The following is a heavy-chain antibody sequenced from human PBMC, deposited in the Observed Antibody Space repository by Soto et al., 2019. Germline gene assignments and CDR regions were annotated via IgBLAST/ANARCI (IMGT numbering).Heavy chain of an antibody. Sequence: GGSLRLSCAASGFTFSSYGMHWVRQAPGKGLEWVAVIWYDGSNKYYADSVKGRFTISRDNSKNTLYLQMNSLRAEDTAVYYCARARAAGWNDYYYYGMDVWGQGTTVTVSS. J-gene: IGHJ6*02. CDR2: IWYDGSNK. V-gene: IGHV3-33*01. D-gene: IGHD1-1*01. CDR3: ARARAAGWNDYYYYGMDV. CDR1: GFTFSSYG.